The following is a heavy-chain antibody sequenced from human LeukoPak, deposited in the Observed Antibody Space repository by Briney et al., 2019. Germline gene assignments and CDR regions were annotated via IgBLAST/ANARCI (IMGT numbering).Heavy chain of an antibody. Sequence: GGSLGLSCAASGFTFSSYEMNWVRQAPGKGLEWVSYISSSGSTIYYADSVKGRFTISRDNAKNSLYLQMNSLRAEDTAVYYCARESSIYMDVWGKGTTVTISS. D-gene: IGHD6-19*01. CDR1: GFTFSSYE. J-gene: IGHJ6*03. V-gene: IGHV3-48*03. CDR2: ISSSGSTI. CDR3: ARESSIYMDV.